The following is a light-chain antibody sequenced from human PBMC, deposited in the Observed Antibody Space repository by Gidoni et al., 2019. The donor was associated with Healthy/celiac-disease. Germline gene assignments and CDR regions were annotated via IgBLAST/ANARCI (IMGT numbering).Light chain of an antibody. CDR1: QGISSY. CDR2: AAS. V-gene: IGKV1-8*01. CDR3: QQYYSYPLT. J-gene: IGKJ4*01. Sequence: AIRGTPSPSSFSASTGDRVPITCRASQGISSYLAWYQQKPGKAPKLLIYAASTLQSGVPSRFSGSGSGTDFTLTISCLQSEDFATYYCQQYYSYPLTFGGGTKVEIK.